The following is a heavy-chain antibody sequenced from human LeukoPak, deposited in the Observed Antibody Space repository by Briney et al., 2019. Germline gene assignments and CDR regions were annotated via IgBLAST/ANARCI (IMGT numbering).Heavy chain of an antibody. CDR3: ARGRPYSSSWYAAGLYYYYYMDV. V-gene: IGHV4-4*07. J-gene: IGHJ6*03. CDR1: GGSISSYY. Sequence: SETLSLTCTVSGGSISSYYWSWIRQPAGTGLEWIGRIYTSGSTNYNPSLKSRVTISVDTSKSQFSLKLSSVTAADTAVYYCARGRPYSSSWYAAGLYYYYYMDVWGKGTTVTVSS. CDR2: IYTSGST. D-gene: IGHD6-13*01.